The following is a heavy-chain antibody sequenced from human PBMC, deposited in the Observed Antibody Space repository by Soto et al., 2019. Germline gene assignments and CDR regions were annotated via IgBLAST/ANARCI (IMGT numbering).Heavy chain of an antibody. CDR1: VFTFSDYY. Sequence: PGGSLRLSCAASVFTFSDYYMSWIRQAPGKGLEWVAVITNSGSNKYYADSVKGRFTISRDNSKNTLYLQMNSLRAEDTAVYYCAKKNRGYYYDSSSIDYWGQGTLVTVSS. CDR3: AKKNRGYYYDSSSIDY. J-gene: IGHJ4*02. CDR2: ITNSGSNK. V-gene: IGHV3-30*18. D-gene: IGHD3-22*01.